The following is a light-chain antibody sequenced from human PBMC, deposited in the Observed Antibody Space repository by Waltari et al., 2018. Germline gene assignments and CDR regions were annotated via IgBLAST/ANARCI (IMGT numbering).Light chain of an antibody. CDR1: SSNSESNP. V-gene: IGLV1-44*01. CDR2: SNS. CDR3: ASWDYSLNGVV. J-gene: IGLJ2*01. Sequence: QPVVTQPPSASGTPGQRVTISCSGSSSNSESNPVNWYQQLPGRAPRLFFYSNSHRPSGVPDRFSASTSGRSATLAISGLQSDDVGNYYCASWDYSLNGVVYGGGTKLTVL.